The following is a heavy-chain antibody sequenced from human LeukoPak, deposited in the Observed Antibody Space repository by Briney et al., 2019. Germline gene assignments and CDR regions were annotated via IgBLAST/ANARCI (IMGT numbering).Heavy chain of an antibody. V-gene: IGHV3-9*01. CDR2: ISWNSGSI. D-gene: IGHD3-10*01. J-gene: IGHJ3*01. CDR1: GFTFDDYA. CDR3: ARLESGSESCYRAFDV. Sequence: GGSLRLSCAASGFTFDDYAMHWVRQAPGKGLEWVSGISWNSGSIGYADSVKGRFTISRDNAKNSLYLQMNSLRAEDTAVYYCARLESGSESCYRAFDVWGPGTMVTISS.